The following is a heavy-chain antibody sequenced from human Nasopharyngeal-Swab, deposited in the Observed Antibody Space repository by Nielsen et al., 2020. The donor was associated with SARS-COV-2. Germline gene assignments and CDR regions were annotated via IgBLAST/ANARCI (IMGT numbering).Heavy chain of an antibody. CDR2: IWYDGSIE. CDR3: ATDYAFGMDV. Sequence: GESLKISCEASGFIFSNYGMHWVRQAPGQGPEWVAIIWYDGSIEYYADSVKGRFTISRDNSKNTLYLQMNSLRVEDSAVYHCATDYAFGMDVWGQGTTVIVSS. CDR1: GFIFSNYG. V-gene: IGHV3-33*01. J-gene: IGHJ6*02. D-gene: IGHD4-17*01.